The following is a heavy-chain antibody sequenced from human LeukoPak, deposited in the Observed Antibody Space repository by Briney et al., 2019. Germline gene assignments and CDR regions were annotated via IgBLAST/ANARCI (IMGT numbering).Heavy chain of an antibody. CDR3: ARTSYYYDSSGYSGWFDP. CDR2: IYPGDSDT. D-gene: IGHD3-22*01. V-gene: IGHV5-51*01. CDR1: GYSFTTYW. Sequence: GESLKISCKGSGYSFTTYWIGWVRQMPGKGLEYMGIIYPGDSDTRYSPSFQGQVTISADKSISTAYLQWSSLKASDTAMYYCARTSYYYDSSGYSGWFDPWGQGTLVTVSS. J-gene: IGHJ5*02.